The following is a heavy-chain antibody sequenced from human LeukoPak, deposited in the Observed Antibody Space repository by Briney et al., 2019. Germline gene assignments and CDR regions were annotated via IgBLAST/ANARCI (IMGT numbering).Heavy chain of an antibody. CDR2: IIPIFGTA. CDR3: ARGGRNDFWSGRYYYYMDV. D-gene: IGHD3-3*01. Sequence: ASVKVSCKASGGTFSSYAISWVRQAPGQGLEWMGGIIPIFGTANYAQKFQGRVTITTDESTSTAYMELSSLRSEDTAVYYCARGGRNDFWSGRYYYYMDVWGKGTTVTVSS. V-gene: IGHV1-69*05. J-gene: IGHJ6*03. CDR1: GGTFSSYA.